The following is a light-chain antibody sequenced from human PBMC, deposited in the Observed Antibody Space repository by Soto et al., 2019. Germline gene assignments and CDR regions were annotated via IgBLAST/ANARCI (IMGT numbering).Light chain of an antibody. V-gene: IGLV2-14*03. CDR1: SSDVGAYNY. J-gene: IGLJ2*01. CDR2: DVT. CDR3: SSYTSSSTPVV. Sequence: QSALTQPASVSGSPGQSITISCTGTSSDVGAYNYVSWYQHHPGKAPKFIIYDVTHRPSGVSNRFSGSKSGNTASLTISGLQAEDEADYYCSSYTSSSTPVVFGGGTKLIVL.